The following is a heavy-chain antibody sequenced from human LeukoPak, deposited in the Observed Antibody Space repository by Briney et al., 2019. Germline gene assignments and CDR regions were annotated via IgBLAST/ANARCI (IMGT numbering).Heavy chain of an antibody. D-gene: IGHD6-13*01. CDR3: SFLYSSSWLSYYFDY. V-gene: IGHV3-23*01. J-gene: IGHJ4*02. Sequence: QTGGSLRLSCAAPGFTFSSYAMSWVRQAPGKGLEWVSAISGSGGSTYYADSVKGRFTISRDNSKNTLYLQMNSLRAEDTAVYYCSFLYSSSWLSYYFDYWGQGTLVTVSS. CDR2: ISGSGGST. CDR1: GFTFSSYA.